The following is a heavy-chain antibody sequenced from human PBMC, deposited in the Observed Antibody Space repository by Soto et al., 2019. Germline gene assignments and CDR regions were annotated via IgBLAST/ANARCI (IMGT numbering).Heavy chain of an antibody. CDR2: IIPIFGTA. J-gene: IGHJ6*02. D-gene: IGHD2-15*01. CDR3: ARDQVVVAARSYYYYGMDV. V-gene: IGHV1-69*12. CDR1: GGTFSSYA. Sequence: QVQLVQSGAEVKKPGSSVKVSCKASGGTFSSYAISWVRQAPGQGLEWMGGIIPIFGTANYAQKFQGRVTITADEATSTAYMELSSRRSEDTAVYYCARDQVVVAARSYYYYGMDVWGQGTTVTVSS.